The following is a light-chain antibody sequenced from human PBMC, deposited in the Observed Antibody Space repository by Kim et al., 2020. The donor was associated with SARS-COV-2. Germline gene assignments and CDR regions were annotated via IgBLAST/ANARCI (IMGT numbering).Light chain of an antibody. CDR1: QIVSSY. CDR2: DAS. V-gene: IGKV3-11*01. Sequence: LSLSPGERATLSCRASQIVSSYLAWYQQKPGQAPSLLIHDASNRATGIPARFSGSGSGTDFTLTISSLEPEDFAVYYCQQRSNWYTFGQGTKLEI. J-gene: IGKJ2*01. CDR3: QQRSNWYT.